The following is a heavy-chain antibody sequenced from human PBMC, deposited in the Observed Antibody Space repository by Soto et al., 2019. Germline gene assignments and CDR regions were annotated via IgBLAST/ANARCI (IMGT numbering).Heavy chain of an antibody. Sequence: GESLKISCKGSGYSFTSYWIGWVRQMPGKGLEWMGIIYPGDSDTRYSPSFQGQVTISADKSISTAYLQWSSLKASDTAMYYCARKGHSSGWAPDAFDIWGQGTMVTVSS. CDR1: GYSFTSYW. J-gene: IGHJ3*02. D-gene: IGHD6-19*01. CDR3: ARKGHSSGWAPDAFDI. V-gene: IGHV5-51*01. CDR2: IYPGDSDT.